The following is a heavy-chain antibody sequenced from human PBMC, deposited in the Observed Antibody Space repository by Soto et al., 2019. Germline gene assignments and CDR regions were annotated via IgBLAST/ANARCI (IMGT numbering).Heavy chain of an antibody. Sequence: SETLSLTCTVSGGSISSYYWSWIRQPPGKGLEWIGYIYYSGSTNYNPSLKSRVTISVDTSKNQFSLKLSSVTAADTAVYYCARGPQDNWNYFPRYWGQGTLVTVSS. V-gene: IGHV4-59*01. CDR3: ARGPQDNWNYFPRY. CDR2: IYYSGST. D-gene: IGHD1-7*01. CDR1: GGSISSYY. J-gene: IGHJ4*02.